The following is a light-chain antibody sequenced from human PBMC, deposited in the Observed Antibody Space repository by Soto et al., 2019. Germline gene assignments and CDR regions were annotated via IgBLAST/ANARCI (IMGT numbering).Light chain of an antibody. V-gene: IGKV1-39*01. CDR2: AAS. J-gene: IGKJ2*01. CDR3: QQSYSTPRT. Sequence: DIQMTQSPSSLSASVGDRDTITCRASQSISSSLNWYQQKPGKAPKLLIYAASSLQSGVPSRFSGSGSGTDFTLTISSLQPEDFATYYCQQSYSTPRTFGQGTKLEIK. CDR1: QSISSS.